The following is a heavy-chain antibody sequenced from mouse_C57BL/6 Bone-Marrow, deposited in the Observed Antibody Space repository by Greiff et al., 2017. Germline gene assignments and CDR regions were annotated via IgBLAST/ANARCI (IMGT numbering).Heavy chain of an antibody. V-gene: IGHV1-80*01. CDR2: IYPGDGDT. CDR1: GYAFSSYW. D-gene: IGHD3-2*02. CDR3: ARSSSGSLYFDY. Sequence: VQLQQSGAELVKPGASVKISCKASGYAFSSYWMNWVKQRPGKGLEWIGQIYPGDGDTNYNGKFKGKATLTADKSSSTAYMQLSSLTSEDSAVYFFARSSSGSLYFDYWGQGTTLTVSS. J-gene: IGHJ2*01.